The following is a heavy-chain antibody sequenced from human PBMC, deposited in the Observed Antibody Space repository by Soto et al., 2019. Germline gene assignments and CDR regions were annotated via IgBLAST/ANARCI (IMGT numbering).Heavy chain of an antibody. D-gene: IGHD6-13*01. CDR3: ARLVRQQLPWGDYYFDS. Sequence: QLQLQESGPGLVKPSETLSLTCTVSAGSISSRTNYWGWIRQPPGKGLEWIGSISYSGTTSYTYSHPSLKSRVPISVDTSKNQFSLILSSVTAADTAVYYCARLVRQQLPWGDYYFDSWGQGTLVTVSS. V-gene: IGHV4-39*01. J-gene: IGHJ4*02. CDR2: ISYSGTT. CDR1: AGSISSRTNY.